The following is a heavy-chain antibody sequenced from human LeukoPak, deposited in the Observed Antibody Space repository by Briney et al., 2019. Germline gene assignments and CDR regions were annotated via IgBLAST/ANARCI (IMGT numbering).Heavy chain of an antibody. CDR2: IYYSGST. V-gene: IGHV4-59*01. J-gene: IGHJ3*02. CDR3: ARIPSMVRGVIVAFDI. D-gene: IGHD3-10*01. CDR1: GGSISSYY. Sequence: PSETLSLTCTVSGGSISSYYWSWIRQPPGKGLEWIGYIYYSGSTNYNPSLKSRVTISVDTSKNQFPLKLSSVTAADTAVYYCARIPSMVRGVIVAFDIWGQGTMVTVSS.